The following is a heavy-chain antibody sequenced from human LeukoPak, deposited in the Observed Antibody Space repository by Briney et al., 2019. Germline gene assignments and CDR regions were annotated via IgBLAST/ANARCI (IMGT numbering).Heavy chain of an antibody. V-gene: IGHV4-34*01. Sequence: PSETLSLTCAVYGGSFSGYYWSWIRQPPGKGLEWIGEINHSGSTNYNPSLKSRVTISVDTSKNQFSLKLSSVTAADTAVYYCARDRPLSYYDSSGFDYWGQGTLVTVSS. D-gene: IGHD3-22*01. J-gene: IGHJ4*02. CDR2: INHSGST. CDR3: ARDRPLSYYDSSGFDY. CDR1: GGSFSGYY.